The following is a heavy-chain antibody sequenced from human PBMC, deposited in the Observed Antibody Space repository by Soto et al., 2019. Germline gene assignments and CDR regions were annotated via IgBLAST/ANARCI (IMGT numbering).Heavy chain of an antibody. CDR2: IYYSVST. J-gene: IGHJ5*02. D-gene: IGHD3-22*01. CDR1: GGSISSSSYY. V-gene: IGHV4-39*01. CDR3: ARSRRGDYYASSGYLFDP. Sequence: PSETLSLTCTVSGGSISSSSYYWGWILQPPGKGLEWIGSIYYSVSTYYNPSLKSRDTISVDTSKNQFSLKLRCVTAADTAVYYCARSRRGDYYASSGYLFDPWGQGTPVTVSS.